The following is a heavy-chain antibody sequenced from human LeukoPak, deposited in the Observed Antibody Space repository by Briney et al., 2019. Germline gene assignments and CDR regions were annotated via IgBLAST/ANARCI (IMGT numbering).Heavy chain of an antibody. V-gene: IGHV3-30*04. Sequence: GGSLRLSCAASGFTFNNFAMHWVRQAPGQGLEWVTAVSHDGNIKEYVDSVKGRFTDSRDNSKNTLYLQMNSLRVGDTAIYYCARMYSSGWYIGAFDVWGQGTMVTVSS. CDR2: VSHDGNIK. CDR1: GFTFNNFA. D-gene: IGHD6-19*01. J-gene: IGHJ3*01. CDR3: ARMYSSGWYIGAFDV.